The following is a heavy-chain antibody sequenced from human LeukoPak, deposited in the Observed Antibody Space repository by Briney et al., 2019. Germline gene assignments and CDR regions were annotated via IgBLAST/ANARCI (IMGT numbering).Heavy chain of an antibody. CDR3: TRARDYFDY. V-gene: IGHV3-49*04. CDR2: IRSKAYGGTT. CDR1: GFTFGDYA. D-gene: IGHD6-6*01. Sequence: GGSLRLSCTASGFTFGDYAMSWVRQAPGKGLGGVGFIRSKAYGGTTEYAASVKGRFTISRDDSKSIAYLQMNSLKTEDTAVYYCTRARDYFDYWGQGTLVTVSS. J-gene: IGHJ4*02.